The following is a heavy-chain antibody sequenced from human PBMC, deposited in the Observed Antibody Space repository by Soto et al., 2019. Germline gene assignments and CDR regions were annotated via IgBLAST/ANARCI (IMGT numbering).Heavy chain of an antibody. D-gene: IGHD3-16*01. CDR3: ARGPYYDLIWNYYYMDV. J-gene: IGHJ6*03. V-gene: IGHV4-59*08. CDR2: IYYSGST. CDR1: GGSISGHY. Sequence: QVQLQESGPGLVKPSETLSLSCNVSGGSISGHYWSWVRQTPGKGLEWIGYIYYSGSTNYNPSLKSRVHISVDTSKNHFSLRLTSVTAADTAVYYCARGPYYDLIWNYYYMDVWGKGTTVTVSS.